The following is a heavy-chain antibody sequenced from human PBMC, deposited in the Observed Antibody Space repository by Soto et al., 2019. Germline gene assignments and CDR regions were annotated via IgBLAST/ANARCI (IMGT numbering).Heavy chain of an antibody. D-gene: IGHD6-13*01. CDR3: AKDTSGSSWYFDY. CDR2: ISWNSGSI. J-gene: IGHJ4*02. CDR1: GFTFDDYA. V-gene: IGHV3-9*01. Sequence: PGGSLRLSCAASGFTFDDYAMHWARQAPGKGLEWVSGISWNSGSIGYADSVKGRFTISRDNAKNSLYLQMNSLRAEDTALYYCAKDTSGSSWYFDYWGQGTLVTVSS.